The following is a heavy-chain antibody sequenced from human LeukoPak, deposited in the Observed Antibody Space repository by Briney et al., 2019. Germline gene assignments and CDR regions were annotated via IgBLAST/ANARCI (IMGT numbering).Heavy chain of an antibody. Sequence: GASVKASCKASGYTFTGYYMHWVRQAPGQGLEWMGWINPNSGGTNYAQKFQGRVTMTRDTSISTAYMELSRLRSDDTAVYYCARDLGDSGSYYEGNYWGQGTLVTVSS. J-gene: IGHJ4*02. CDR3: ARDLGDSGSYYEGNY. CDR1: GYTFTGYY. V-gene: IGHV1-2*02. D-gene: IGHD1-26*01. CDR2: INPNSGGT.